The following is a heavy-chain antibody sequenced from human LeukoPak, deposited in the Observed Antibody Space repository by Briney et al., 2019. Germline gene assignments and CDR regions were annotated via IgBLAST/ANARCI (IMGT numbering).Heavy chain of an antibody. Sequence: ASVKVSCKASGYTFTSYGISWVRQAPGQGLEWMGWINTNTGNPTYAQGFTGRFVFSLDTSVSTAYLQISSLKAEDTAVYYCASSKTGYSSGWSHPDYWGQGTLVTVSS. D-gene: IGHD6-19*01. CDR2: INTNTGNP. V-gene: IGHV7-4-1*02. J-gene: IGHJ4*02. CDR3: ASSKTGYSSGWSHPDY. CDR1: GYTFTSYG.